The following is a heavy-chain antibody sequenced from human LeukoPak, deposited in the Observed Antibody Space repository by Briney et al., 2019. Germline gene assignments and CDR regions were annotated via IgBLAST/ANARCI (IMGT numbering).Heavy chain of an antibody. V-gene: IGHV3-23*01. CDR1: GFTFTNYE. J-gene: IGHJ6*02. D-gene: IGHD4-11*01. Sequence: GGSLRLSCAASGFTFTNYEMSWVRQAPGKGLEWLSSISGSGDSVFYADSVKGRFTISRDNSKNTLYLQMNSLRAEDTAVYYCAKGVTTHYYYGMDVWGQGTTVTVSS. CDR3: AKGVTTHYYYGMDV. CDR2: ISGSGDSV.